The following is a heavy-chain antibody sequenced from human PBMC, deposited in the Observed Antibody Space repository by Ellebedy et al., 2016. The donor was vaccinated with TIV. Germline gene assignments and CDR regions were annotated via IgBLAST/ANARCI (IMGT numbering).Heavy chain of an antibody. D-gene: IGHD2-15*01. J-gene: IGHJ4*02. Sequence: MPSETLSLTCSVSGGSIISYYWGRIRQPPGKGLEYIGYIHYSGSTNYNPSLKSRVTMSVDTSKNQISLKLRSVTAADTAVYYCARAHPSAYSLFDHWGQGTLVTVSS. CDR1: GGSIISYY. CDR2: IHYSGST. CDR3: ARAHPSAYSLFDH. V-gene: IGHV4-59*08.